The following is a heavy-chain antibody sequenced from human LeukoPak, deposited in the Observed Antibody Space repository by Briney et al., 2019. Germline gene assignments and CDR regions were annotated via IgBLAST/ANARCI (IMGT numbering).Heavy chain of an antibody. CDR1: GFTLSSYS. V-gene: IGHV3-21*01. J-gene: IGHJ4*02. D-gene: IGHD6-19*01. Sequence: GGSLRLSCAASGFTLSSYSMNWVRQAPGKGLEWVSSISSSSSYIYYADSVKGRFTISRDNAKNSLYLQMNSLRAEDTAVYYCARDGSSGWQVPFDYWGQGTLVTVSS. CDR3: ARDGSSGWQVPFDY. CDR2: ISSSSSYI.